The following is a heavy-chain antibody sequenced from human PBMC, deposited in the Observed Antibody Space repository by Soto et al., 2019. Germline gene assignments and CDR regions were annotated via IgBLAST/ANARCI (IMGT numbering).Heavy chain of an antibody. CDR1: GFTFTSYG. D-gene: IGHD5-18*01. V-gene: IGHV3-30*03. Sequence: QAHLLESGGGVVQPGRSLRLSCAASGFTFTSYGMHWFRQAPGTRLEWVAAISYDGGLQHYADSVKGRFTISRDNSKNMVRLQMNSLRAEDTAVYYFVPGRGYGNAAVPLAWCPGTLVSVSS. CDR2: ISYDGGLQ. J-gene: IGHJ5*02. CDR3: VPGRGYGNAAVPLA.